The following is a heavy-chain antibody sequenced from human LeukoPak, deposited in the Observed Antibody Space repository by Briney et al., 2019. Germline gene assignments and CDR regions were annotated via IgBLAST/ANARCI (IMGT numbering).Heavy chain of an antibody. CDR1: GGSISSYY. D-gene: IGHD6-19*01. Sequence: PSETLSLTCTVSGGSISSYYWSWIRQPPGKGLEWIGYIYYSGSTNYNPSLKSRVTISVDTSKSQFSLKLSSVTAADTAVYYCARQGIAVAGTGLDYWGQGTLVTVSS. CDR2: IYYSGST. V-gene: IGHV4-59*08. J-gene: IGHJ4*02. CDR3: ARQGIAVAGTGLDY.